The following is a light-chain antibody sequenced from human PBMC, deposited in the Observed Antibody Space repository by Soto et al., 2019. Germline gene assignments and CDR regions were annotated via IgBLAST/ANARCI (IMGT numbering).Light chain of an antibody. J-gene: IGLJ1*01. V-gene: IGLV2-8*01. CDR2: EVS. CDR3: SSYAGSNNRV. Sequence: QSVLTQPPSASGSPGQSVTISCTGTSSDVGGYNYVSWYQQHPGKAPKLMIYEVSKRPSGVPDRFSGSKSGNTASLTASGLQAEDEADYYCSSYAGSNNRVFGTGTKVTVL. CDR1: SSDVGGYNY.